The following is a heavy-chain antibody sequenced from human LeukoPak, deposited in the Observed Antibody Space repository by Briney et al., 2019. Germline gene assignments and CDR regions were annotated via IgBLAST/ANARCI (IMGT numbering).Heavy chain of an antibody. D-gene: IGHD6-19*01. CDR2: INPNSGGT. V-gene: IGHV1-2*02. J-gene: IGHJ4*02. CDR1: GYTFTGYY. CDR3: ARGLRYSSGWYYFDY. Sequence: ASVKVSCKASGYTFTGYYMHWVRQAPGQGLEWMGWINPNSGGTNYAQKFQGRVTMTRDTSISTAYMELSRLRSDDTAVYYCARGLRYSSGWYYFDYWGQGTLVTVSS.